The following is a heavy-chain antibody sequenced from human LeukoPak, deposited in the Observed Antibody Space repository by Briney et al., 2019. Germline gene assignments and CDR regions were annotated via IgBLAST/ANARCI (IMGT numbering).Heavy chain of an antibody. CDR3: ARDVGGSLDY. J-gene: IGHJ4*02. Sequence: GGSLRLSCAASGFTLSDYWMNWVRQAPGKGLEWVANIKGDESARHQADSVKGRFTISRDNAQNSVYLQMSTLRGEDTAVYYCARDVGGSLDYWGQGTLVTVSS. V-gene: IGHV3-7*01. CDR1: GFTLSDYW. D-gene: IGHD1-26*01. CDR2: IKGDESAR.